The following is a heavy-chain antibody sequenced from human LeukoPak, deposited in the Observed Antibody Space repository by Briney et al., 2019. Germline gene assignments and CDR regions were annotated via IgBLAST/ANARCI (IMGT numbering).Heavy chain of an antibody. Sequence: PGGSLRLSCAASGFTFSSYWMSWVRQAPGKGLEWVANIKQDGSEKYYVDSVKGRFTTSRDNAKNSLYLQMNSLRAEDTAVYYCARAPNGSYYYYYYMDVWGKGTTVTISS. CDR2: IKQDGSEK. CDR3: ARAPNGSYYYYYYMDV. CDR1: GFTFSSYW. V-gene: IGHV3-7*01. J-gene: IGHJ6*03. D-gene: IGHD1-26*01.